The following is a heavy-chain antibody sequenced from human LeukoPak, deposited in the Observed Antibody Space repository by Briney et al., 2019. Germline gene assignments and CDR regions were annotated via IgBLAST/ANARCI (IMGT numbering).Heavy chain of an antibody. V-gene: IGHV1-18*01. Sequence: ASVKVSCKASGYTFTSYGISWVRQAPGQGLEWMGWISAYNGNTNYAQKLQGRITMTTDTSTSTGYMELRSLSSDDTAVYYCARALAGGDYVSPDYWGQGTLVTVSS. D-gene: IGHD4-17*01. CDR2: ISAYNGNT. CDR3: ARALAGGDYVSPDY. CDR1: GYTFTSYG. J-gene: IGHJ4*02.